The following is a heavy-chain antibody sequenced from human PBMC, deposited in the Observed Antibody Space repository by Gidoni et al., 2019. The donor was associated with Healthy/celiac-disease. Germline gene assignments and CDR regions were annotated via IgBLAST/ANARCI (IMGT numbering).Heavy chain of an antibody. D-gene: IGHD5-18*01. CDR2: IYHSGST. CDR1: GCSVSSGGYS. V-gene: IGHV4-30-2*01. Sequence: QLQLQASGSGLVTPSQTLSLPCAVPGCSVSSGGYSWSWIRQPPGKGLEWIGYIYHSGSTYYNPSLKSRVTISVDRSKNQFSLKLSSVTAADTAVYYCARGFAWIQLWYPDYWGQGTLVTVSS. J-gene: IGHJ4*02. CDR3: ARGFAWIQLWYPDY.